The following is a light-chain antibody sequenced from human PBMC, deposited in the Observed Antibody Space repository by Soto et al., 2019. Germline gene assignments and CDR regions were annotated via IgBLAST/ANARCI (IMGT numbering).Light chain of an antibody. CDR1: DDITNY. Sequence: DIQMTQSPSSVSASVGDRVTVTCRASDDITNYLAWYQQKAGKAPKLLIYDASTLYSGVPSRFSGSGSGTDFTLTISSLEPEDFAVYYCQQRSNWPPFSFGPGTKVDI. V-gene: IGKV1-9*01. CDR2: DAS. CDR3: QQRSNWPPFS. J-gene: IGKJ3*01.